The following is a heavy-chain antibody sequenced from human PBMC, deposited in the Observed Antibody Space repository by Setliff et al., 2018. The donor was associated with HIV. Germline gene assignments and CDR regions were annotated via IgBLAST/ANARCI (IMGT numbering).Heavy chain of an antibody. V-gene: IGHV4-39*01. CDR2: IHSSGIT. Sequence: SETLSLTCTVSGGSASSSRYHWVWIRQPPGKGLEWIGNIHSSGITYYKPSLKSRLTISLDTSKNQFSLKLSSVTAADTAVYYCATHASTVQDAMDVWGQGTTITVSS. J-gene: IGHJ6*02. CDR1: GGSASSSRYH. CDR3: ATHASTVQDAMDV. D-gene: IGHD4-4*01.